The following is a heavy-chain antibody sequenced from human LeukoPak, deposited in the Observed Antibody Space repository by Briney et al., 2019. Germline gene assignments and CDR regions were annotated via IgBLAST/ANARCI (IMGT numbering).Heavy chain of an antibody. D-gene: IGHD6-19*01. CDR2: INHSGST. Sequence: SETLSLTCAVYGRSFSGYYWSWIRQPPGKGLEWIGEINHSGSTNYNPSLKSRVTISVDTSKDQFSLKLSSVTAADTAVYYCARGFRSSGWYAVNYFDYWGQGTLVTVSS. CDR1: GRSFSGYY. J-gene: IGHJ4*02. V-gene: IGHV4-34*01. CDR3: ARGFRSSGWYAVNYFDY.